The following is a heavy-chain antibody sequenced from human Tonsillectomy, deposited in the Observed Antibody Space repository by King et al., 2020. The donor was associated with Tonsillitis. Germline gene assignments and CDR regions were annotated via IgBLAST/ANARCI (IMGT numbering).Heavy chain of an antibody. D-gene: IGHD2-2*01. J-gene: IGHJ4*02. CDR3: ARSSSSWWDFEY. CDR1: GFTFSSYS. V-gene: IGHV3-21*01. CDR2: NSSSGSYI. Sequence: VQLVESGGGLVKPGGSLRLSCVASGFTFSSYSMNLVRQAPGKGLEWVSSNSSSGSYIYYADSVKGRFTVSRDNAKNSLYLQMNSLRAEDTAVYYCARSSSSWWDFEYWGQGTLVTVSS.